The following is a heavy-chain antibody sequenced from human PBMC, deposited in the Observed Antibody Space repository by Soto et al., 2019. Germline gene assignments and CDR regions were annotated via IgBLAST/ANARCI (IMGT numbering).Heavy chain of an antibody. CDR3: ARDYEQQLDPRDWFDP. V-gene: IGHV3-74*01. D-gene: IGHD6-13*01. CDR1: GFIFSSHW. J-gene: IGHJ5*02. Sequence: GGSLRLSCEASGFIFSSHWMHWVRQSAEKGLVWVSRINSDGSSTAYADSVKGRFTISRDNAKNTLYLQMNSLRVEDTAVYYCARDYEQQLDPRDWFDPWGQGTLVTVSS. CDR2: INSDGSST.